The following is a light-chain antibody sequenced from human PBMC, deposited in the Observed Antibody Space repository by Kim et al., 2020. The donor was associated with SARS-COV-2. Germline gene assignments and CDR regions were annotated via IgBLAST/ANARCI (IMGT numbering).Light chain of an antibody. Sequence: GAAVKLTCTLNSSPSSYAITWHQHQPEKGPRFLMKLNSDGSHTKGDGIPDRFSASSSGAERYLTISSLYSEDEADYYCQTWGTYVVFGGGTKLTVL. J-gene: IGLJ2*01. CDR2: LNSDGSH. CDR3: QTWGTYVV. CDR1: SSPSSYA. V-gene: IGLV4-69*01.